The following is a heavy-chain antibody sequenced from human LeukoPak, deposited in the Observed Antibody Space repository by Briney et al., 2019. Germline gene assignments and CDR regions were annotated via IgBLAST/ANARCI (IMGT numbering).Heavy chain of an antibody. D-gene: IGHD2-8*01. CDR3: ARGPSKYCTNGVCLHKTRGSRLGY. Sequence: GASVKVSCKASGYTFTSDDINWVRQATGQGLEWMGWMNPNSGNTGYAQKFQGRVTMTRNTSISTAYMELSSLRSEDTAVYYCARGPSKYCTNGVCLHKTRGSRLGYWGQGTLVTVSS. V-gene: IGHV1-8*01. CDR2: MNPNSGNT. CDR1: GYTFTSDD. J-gene: IGHJ4*02.